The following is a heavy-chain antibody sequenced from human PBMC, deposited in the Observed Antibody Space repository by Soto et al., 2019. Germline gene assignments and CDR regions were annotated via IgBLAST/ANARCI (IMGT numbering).Heavy chain of an antibody. V-gene: IGHV4-4*07. J-gene: IGHJ4*02. CDR2: FYARGYT. CDR1: GGSISNYY. CDR3: ARGNQVAMSDY. Sequence: QVQLQESGPGLVKPSETLSLTCAVSGGSISNYYWSWIRQPAGKGLEWIGRFYARGYTNYNPSLKSRVTMSLDISKNQFPLRLSSVTAADTAVYYCARGNQVAMSDYWGQGTLVTVSS.